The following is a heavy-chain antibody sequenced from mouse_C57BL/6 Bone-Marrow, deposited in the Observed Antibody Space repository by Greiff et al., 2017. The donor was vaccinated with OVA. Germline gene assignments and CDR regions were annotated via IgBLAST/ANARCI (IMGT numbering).Heavy chain of an antibody. Sequence: QVQLQQPGAELVRPGTSVKLSCKASGYTFTSYWMHWVKQRPGQGLEWIGVIDPSDSYTNYNQKFKGKATLNVDSSSRTAFMQTSSVTSEDSGVDYCGVFAYWGQGTLVTVAA. CDR1: GYTFTSYW. CDR3: GVFAY. V-gene: IGHV1-59*01. CDR2: IDPSDSYT. J-gene: IGHJ3*01.